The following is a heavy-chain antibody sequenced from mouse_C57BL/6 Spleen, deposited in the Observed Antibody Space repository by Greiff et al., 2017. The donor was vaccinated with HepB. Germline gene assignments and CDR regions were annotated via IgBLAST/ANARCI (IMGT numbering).Heavy chain of an antibody. Sequence: QVQLQQSGAELMKPGASVKLSCKATGYTFTGYWIEWVKQRPGHGLEWIGEILPGSGSTNYNEKFKGKATFTADTSSNTAYMQLSSLTTEDSAIYYCARWGGQLRLRGYYAMDYWGQGTSVTVSS. D-gene: IGHD3-2*02. CDR1: GYTFTGYW. CDR2: ILPGSGST. CDR3: ARWGGQLRLRGYYAMDY. V-gene: IGHV1-9*01. J-gene: IGHJ4*01.